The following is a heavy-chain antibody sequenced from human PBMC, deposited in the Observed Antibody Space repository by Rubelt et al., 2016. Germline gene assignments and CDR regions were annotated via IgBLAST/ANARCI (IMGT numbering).Heavy chain of an antibody. D-gene: IGHD2-15*01. CDR2: VSHSGST. Sequence: QLQLQASGPGLVKPSETLSLTCAVSGESLSGYYGNWIRQPPGKGLEWIGEVSHSGSTNYNPSLKSRVTISVDTSKNQFSLKLSPVTAADTAVYYCARHKDTIFTSPFDYWGQGTLVTVSS. J-gene: IGHJ4*02. CDR3: ARHKDTIFTSPFDY. CDR1: GESLSGYY. V-gene: IGHV4-34*01.